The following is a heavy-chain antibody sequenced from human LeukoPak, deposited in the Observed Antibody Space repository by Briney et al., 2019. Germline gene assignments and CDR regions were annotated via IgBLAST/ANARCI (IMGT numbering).Heavy chain of an antibody. CDR2: IYYSGST. Sequence: SETLSLTCTVSGGSISSSSYYWGWIRQPPGKGLEWIGSIYYSGSTYYNPSLKSRATISVDTSKNQFSLKLSSVTAADTAVYYCVRDDDRPDNGLDYWGQGTLVTVSS. D-gene: IGHD3-22*01. CDR3: VRDDDRPDNGLDY. CDR1: GGSISSSSYY. J-gene: IGHJ4*02. V-gene: IGHV4-39*02.